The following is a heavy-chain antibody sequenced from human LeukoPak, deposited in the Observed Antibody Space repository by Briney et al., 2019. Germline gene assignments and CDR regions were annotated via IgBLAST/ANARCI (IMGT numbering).Heavy chain of an antibody. Sequence: ASVKVSCKASGYIFTGYYMHWVRQAPGQGLEWMGWINPNSGGTNYAQKFQGRVTMTRDTSITTAYMELSRLRSDDTAVYYCVRGTREGYSYGRYYFDYWGQGTLVTVSS. CDR2: INPNSGGT. D-gene: IGHD5-18*01. V-gene: IGHV1-2*02. CDR1: GYIFTGYY. J-gene: IGHJ4*02. CDR3: VRGTREGYSYGRYYFDY.